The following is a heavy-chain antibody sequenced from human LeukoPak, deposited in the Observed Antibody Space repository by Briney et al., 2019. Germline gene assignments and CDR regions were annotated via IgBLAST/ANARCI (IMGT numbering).Heavy chain of an antibody. CDR2: IYPGDSDT. CDR1: GYHFTSYW. CDR3: ARQQGYSYGSLNDY. D-gene: IGHD5-18*01. V-gene: IGHV5-51*01. Sequence: GGSLKTSFQGPGYHFTSYWIGWVRQLPGKGLEWMGIIYPGDSDTRYSPSFQGQVTISANKSISTAYLQWSSLKASDTDMYYCARQQGYSYGSLNDYWGRGTLVTVSS. J-gene: IGHJ4*02.